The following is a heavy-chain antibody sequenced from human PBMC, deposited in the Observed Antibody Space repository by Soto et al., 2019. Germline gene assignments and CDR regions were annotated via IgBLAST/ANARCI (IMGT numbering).Heavy chain of an antibody. CDR3: AKERTQRVSRGVDY. CDR2: ISFDGNVQ. CDR1: GFTFSTYG. Sequence: QVQLVESGGGVVQPGRSLRLSCAASGFTFSTYGMQWVRQAPGKGLEWVAVISFDGNVQYYADSGKGRFTISRDNSKNSLFLQMDSLRAEDTAVYYCAKERTQRVSRGVDYWGQGTLVTVSS. V-gene: IGHV3-30*18. J-gene: IGHJ4*02. D-gene: IGHD1-1*01.